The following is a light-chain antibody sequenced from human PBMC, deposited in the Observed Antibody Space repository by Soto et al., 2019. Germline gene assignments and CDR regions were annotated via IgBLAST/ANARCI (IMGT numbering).Light chain of an antibody. CDR2: QTS. V-gene: IGKV3-11*01. Sequence: IELTQSLVALPTTPDDRVTLSCRAIQCINTRLACGHQGPGQAPRLLVYQTSIRAAGIPARFSASGSGTDFTLTISDVQPEDFALYYCHQRQSWPRPFGQGTK. CDR3: HQRQSWPRP. CDR1: QCINTR. J-gene: IGKJ1*01.